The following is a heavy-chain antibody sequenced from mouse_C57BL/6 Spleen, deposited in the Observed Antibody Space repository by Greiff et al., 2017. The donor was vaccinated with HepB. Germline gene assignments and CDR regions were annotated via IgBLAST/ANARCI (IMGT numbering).Heavy chain of an antibody. CDR3: ARADGRWFAY. D-gene: IGHD2-3*01. J-gene: IGHJ3*01. V-gene: IGHV3-6*01. CDR2: ISYDGSN. CDR1: GYSITSGYY. Sequence: EVQLVESGPGLVKPSQSLSLTCSVTGYSITSGYYWNWIRQFPGNKLEWMGYISYDGSNNYNPSLKNRISITRDTSKNQFFLKLNSVTTEDTATYYCARADGRWFAYWGQGTLVTVSA.